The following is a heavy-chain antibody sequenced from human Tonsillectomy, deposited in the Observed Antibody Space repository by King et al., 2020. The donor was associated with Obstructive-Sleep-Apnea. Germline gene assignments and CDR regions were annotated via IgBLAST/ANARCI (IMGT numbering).Heavy chain of an antibody. D-gene: IGHD2-15*01. CDR3: ARVIDKYVGSSCYAY. J-gene: IGHJ4*02. V-gene: IGHV1-69*01. CDR1: GGTFSSYA. Sequence: LQLVQSGAEVKKPGSSVKVSCKASGGTFSSYAISWVRQAPGQGLEWMGGIIPIFGTANYAQKFQGRGTITADESTSTAYMELSSLRSEDTAVYYCARVIDKYVGSSCYAYWGQGTLVTVSS. CDR2: IIPIFGTA.